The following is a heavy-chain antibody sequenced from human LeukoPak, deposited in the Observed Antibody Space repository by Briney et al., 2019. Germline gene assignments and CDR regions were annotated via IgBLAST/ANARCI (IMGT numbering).Heavy chain of an antibody. Sequence: ASVKVSCKASGYTFTGYYMHWVRQAPGQGLEWMGWINPNSGGTNYAQKFQGRVTMTRDTSISTAYMELSRLRSDDTAVYYCARDLVNTDNWFDPWGQGTLVTVSS. CDR1: GYTFTGYY. CDR3: ARDLVNTDNWFDP. D-gene: IGHD5-18*01. J-gene: IGHJ5*02. CDR2: INPNSGGT. V-gene: IGHV1-2*02.